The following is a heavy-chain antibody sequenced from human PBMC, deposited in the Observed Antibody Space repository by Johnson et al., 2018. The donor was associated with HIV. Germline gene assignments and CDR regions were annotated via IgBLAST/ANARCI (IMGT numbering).Heavy chain of an antibody. CDR1: GFTFSDYA. Sequence: VQLVESGGGLVQPGGSLRLSCVVSGFTFSDYAVNWVRQAPGKGLEWVSGISGSGASTYYADSVKGRFTISRDNSKSTLYLQMNSLRADDTAVYYCARELTYYYGAGSYPSGLDAFDIWGQGTMVTVSS. D-gene: IGHD3-10*01. V-gene: IGHV3-23*04. CDR2: ISGSGAST. J-gene: IGHJ3*02. CDR3: ARELTYYYGAGSYPSGLDAFDI.